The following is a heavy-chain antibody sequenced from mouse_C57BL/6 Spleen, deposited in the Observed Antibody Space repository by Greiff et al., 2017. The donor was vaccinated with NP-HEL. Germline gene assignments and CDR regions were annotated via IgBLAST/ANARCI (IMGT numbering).Heavy chain of an antibody. CDR1: GYSITSGYY. D-gene: IGHD2-1*01. Sequence: DVQLQESGPGLVKPSQSLSLTCSVTGYSITSGYYWNWIRQFPGNKLEWMGYISYDGSNNYNPSLKNRISITRDTSKNQFFLKLNSVTTEDTATYYCARDPYGKYAMDYWGQGTSVTVSS. CDR2: ISYDGSN. CDR3: ARDPYGKYAMDY. J-gene: IGHJ4*01. V-gene: IGHV3-6*01.